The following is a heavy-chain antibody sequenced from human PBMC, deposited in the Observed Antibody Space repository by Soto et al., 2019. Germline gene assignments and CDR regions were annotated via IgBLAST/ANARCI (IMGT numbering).Heavy chain of an antibody. D-gene: IGHD3-9*01. J-gene: IGHJ5*02. CDR3: ARDELRYFDPFSRFDP. Sequence: QVQLVQSGAEVKKPGASVKVSCKASGYTFTSYDINWVRQATGQGLEWMGWMNPNSGNTGYAQKFQGRVTMTRNTSISTAYMELSSLRSEDTAVYYCARDELRYFDPFSRFDPWGQGTLVTVSS. V-gene: IGHV1-8*01. CDR1: GYTFTSYD. CDR2: MNPNSGNT.